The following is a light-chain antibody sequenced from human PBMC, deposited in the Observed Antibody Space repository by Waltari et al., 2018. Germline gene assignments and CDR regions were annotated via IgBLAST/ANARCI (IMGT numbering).Light chain of an antibody. V-gene: IGKV1-NL1*01. Sequence: DIQMTQSTSSLSASVGARVTITCRASQGISYSLAWYQQKPGKAPKPLLYDAFTLKSGGPSRFSGSGSGADYALTISSLQTEDFATYYCQQYFVNPGFGPGTKLEI. CDR2: DAF. J-gene: IGKJ2*01. CDR1: QGISYS. CDR3: QQYFVNPG.